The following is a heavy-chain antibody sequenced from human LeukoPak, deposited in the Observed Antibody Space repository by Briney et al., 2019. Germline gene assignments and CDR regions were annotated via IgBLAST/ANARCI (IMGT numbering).Heavy chain of an antibody. V-gene: IGHV4-30-4*01. Sequence: SQTLSLTCNVSGGSISSGDYYWSWIRQPPGKGLEWIGYIYYSGSTYYNPSLKSRVTISVDTSKNQFSLKLSSVTAADTAVYYCARDSYSSGRGFDPWGQGTLVTVSS. CDR3: ARDSYSSGRGFDP. CDR1: GGSISSGDYY. CDR2: IYYSGST. D-gene: IGHD6-19*01. J-gene: IGHJ5*02.